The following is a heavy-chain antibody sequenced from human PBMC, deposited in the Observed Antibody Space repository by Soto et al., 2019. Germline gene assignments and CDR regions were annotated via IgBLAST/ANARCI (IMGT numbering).Heavy chain of an antibody. D-gene: IGHD6-13*01. V-gene: IGHV4-59*01. CDR3: ARELVSSSCYNYYGMDV. CDR1: GGSISSYY. J-gene: IGHJ6*02. CDR2: IYYSGST. Sequence: PSETLSLTCTVSGGSISSYYWSWIRQPPGKGLEWIGYIYYSGSTNYNPSLKSRVTISVDTSKNQFSLKLSSVTAADTAVYYCARELVSSSCYNYYGMDVRAQRTTDTGSS.